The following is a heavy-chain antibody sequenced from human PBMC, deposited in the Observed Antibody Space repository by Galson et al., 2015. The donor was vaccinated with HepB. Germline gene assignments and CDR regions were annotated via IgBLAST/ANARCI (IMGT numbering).Heavy chain of an antibody. CDR1: GFTFSTYA. CDR2: ISSDGTSK. CDR3: ARVANTIFVYPPDS. Sequence: SLRLSCAASGFTFSTYAMHWVRQAPGKGLEWVAAISSDGTSKYYADSVKGRFTISRDNPKNTLYVHLRSLRTEDTAVYYCARVANTIFVYPPDSWGQGTLVIVSS. D-gene: IGHD3-3*01. J-gene: IGHJ4*02. V-gene: IGHV3-30-3*01.